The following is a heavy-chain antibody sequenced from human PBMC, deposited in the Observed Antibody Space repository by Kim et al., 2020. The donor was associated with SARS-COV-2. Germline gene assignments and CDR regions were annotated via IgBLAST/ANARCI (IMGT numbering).Heavy chain of an antibody. Sequence: ADAVKGRFTISRDNSKNTLYLQMNSLRAEDTAVYYCAKRDVTTFGIVYFDYWGQGTLVTVSS. D-gene: IGHD3-10*02. CDR3: AKRDVTTFGIVYFDY. J-gene: IGHJ4*02. V-gene: IGHV3-23*01.